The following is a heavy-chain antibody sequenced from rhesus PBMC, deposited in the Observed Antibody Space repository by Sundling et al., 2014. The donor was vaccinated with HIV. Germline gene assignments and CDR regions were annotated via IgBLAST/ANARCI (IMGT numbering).Heavy chain of an antibody. CDR2: IGTGHST. CDR3: AKVPNTMERRGLES. D-gene: IGHD4-23*01. CDR1: GFTFSSYA. J-gene: IGHJ6*01. Sequence: EVQLVESGGGLAKPGGSLRLSCVGSGFTFSSYAIHWVRQAPGKGLEWVSSIGTGHSTYYVDSVKGRFTISRDNSKNTVSLQMSSLRPEDTAVYHCAKVPNTMERRGLESWGQGVVVTVSS. V-gene: IGHV3-103*01.